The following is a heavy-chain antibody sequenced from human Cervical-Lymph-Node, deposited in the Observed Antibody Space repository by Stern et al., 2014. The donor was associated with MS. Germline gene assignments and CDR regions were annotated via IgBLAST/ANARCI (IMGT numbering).Heavy chain of an antibody. CDR3: ARRYDNSGYAEDDAFDI. Sequence: QVQLQESGPGLVKPSQTLSLSCNVSGGSITSGGYYWSWLRQHPGKGLEWIGDIYHSGSTQYNPSLKSRVTISIDTSKKQFSLDLSSVTAADTAVYYCARRYDNSGYAEDDAFDIWGQGTLVTVSS. CDR1: GGSITSGGYY. CDR2: IYHSGST. J-gene: IGHJ3*02. D-gene: IGHD3-22*01. V-gene: IGHV4-31*03.